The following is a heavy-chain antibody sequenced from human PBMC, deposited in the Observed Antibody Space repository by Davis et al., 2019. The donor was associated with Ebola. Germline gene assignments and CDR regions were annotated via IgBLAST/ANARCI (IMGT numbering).Heavy chain of an antibody. V-gene: IGHV5-51*01. J-gene: IGHJ3*02. D-gene: IGHD1-20*01. CDR1: GNSFTSHW. Sequence: GESLKISCKDSGNSFTSHWIGWVRQMPGKGLEWMGIIYTGDSDTRYSPSFRGQVTISADKSIKTAFLQWSSLKASDTAMYYCVTLRRTITGMDDGFDIWGQGTMVTVSS. CDR2: IYTGDSDT. CDR3: VTLRRTITGMDDGFDI.